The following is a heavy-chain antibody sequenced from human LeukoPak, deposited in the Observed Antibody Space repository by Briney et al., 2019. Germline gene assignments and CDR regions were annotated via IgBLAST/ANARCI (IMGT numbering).Heavy chain of an antibody. CDR2: IYYSGST. CDR1: GGSISSYY. V-gene: IGHV4-59*01. Sequence: PSETLSLTCTVSGGSISSYYWSWIRQPPGKGLEWIGYIYYSGSTNYNPSLKSRVTISVDTSKNQFSLKLSSVTAADTAVYYCARDRYSGSFQYFDYWGQGTLATVSS. J-gene: IGHJ4*02. CDR3: ARDRYSGSFQYFDY. D-gene: IGHD1-26*01.